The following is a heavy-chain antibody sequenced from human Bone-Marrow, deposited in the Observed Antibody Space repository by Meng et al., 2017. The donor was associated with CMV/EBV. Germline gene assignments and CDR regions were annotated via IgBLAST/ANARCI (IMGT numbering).Heavy chain of an antibody. CDR3: ARDKWEMYLDY. D-gene: IGHD1-26*01. J-gene: IGHJ4*02. V-gene: IGHV3-48*03. CDR2: ISSSGSTI. Sequence: GESLKISCAASGFTFSRYEMNWVRQAPGKGLEWVSYISSSGSTIYYADSVKGRFTISRDNAKNTLHLQMNSLRAEDTAVYYCARDKWEMYLDYWGQGALVTVSS. CDR1: GFTFSRYE.